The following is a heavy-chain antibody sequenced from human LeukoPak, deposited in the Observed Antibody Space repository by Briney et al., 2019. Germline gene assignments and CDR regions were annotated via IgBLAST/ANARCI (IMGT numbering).Heavy chain of an antibody. CDR3: ARDGAGSLHYYYGMDV. CDR1: DGSISGHC. CDR2: IYSSGST. J-gene: IGHJ6*04. Sequence: SETLSLTCTVSDGSISGHCWNWIRHPAGKGLEWIGRIYSSGSTIYNPSLKSRVTISLDTSKNQLSLKLSSVTAADTAVYYCARDGAGSLHYYYGMDVWGKGTTVAVSS. D-gene: IGHD3-10*01. V-gene: IGHV4-4*07.